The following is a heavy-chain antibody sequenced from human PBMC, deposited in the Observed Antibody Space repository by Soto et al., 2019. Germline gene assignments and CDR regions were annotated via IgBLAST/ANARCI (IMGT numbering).Heavy chain of an antibody. CDR3: ARGPSGDKVDS. J-gene: IGHJ4*02. CDR1: GGSISTVNYW. V-gene: IGHV4-30-4*01. D-gene: IGHD7-27*01. Sequence: QVQLQESGPGLVKPSQTLSLTCTVSGGSISTVNYWWSWIRQSPDMGLEWIGHIYNGGSTNNNPSLERRVTMSVDTSKNQLSLTLSSVSAADTAVYYCARGPSGDKVDSWGQGTLVTVSS. CDR2: IYNGGST.